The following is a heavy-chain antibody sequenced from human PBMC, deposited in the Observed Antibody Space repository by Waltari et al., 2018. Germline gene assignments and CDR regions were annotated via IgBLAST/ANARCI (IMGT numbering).Heavy chain of an antibody. D-gene: IGHD3-10*02. J-gene: IGHJ4*01. V-gene: IGHV5-51*01. Sequence: EVQLVQSGAEVKKPGESLKISCQGSGYSFTNSWIAWVRQVPGAGLQWIGMIYRGDDDDRYRPSFEGQVTMTADKSTMTAYLQWNSLKASDSAMYFCGRLSGGSLTIGSPQFDHWGQGTLVTVSS. CDR3: GRLSGGSLTIGSPQFDH. CDR1: GYSFTNSW. CDR2: IYRGDDDD.